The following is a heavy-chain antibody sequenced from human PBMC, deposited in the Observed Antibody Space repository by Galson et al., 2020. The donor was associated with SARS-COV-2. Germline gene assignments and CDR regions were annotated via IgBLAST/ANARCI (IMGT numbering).Heavy chain of an antibody. J-gene: IGHJ6*02. V-gene: IGHV3-21*01. CDR1: GFPLSSYS. Sequence: GESLKISCAASGFPLSSYSMNWVRQAPGKGLEWVSSISAGSSYIYYADSLKGRFTISRDNAKNSLYLQMNSLRADDTAVYYCARVGGMATTPANYFYYGLDVWGQGTTVTVSS. CDR3: ARVGGMATTPANYFYYGLDV. CDR2: ISAGSSYI. D-gene: IGHD2-15*01.